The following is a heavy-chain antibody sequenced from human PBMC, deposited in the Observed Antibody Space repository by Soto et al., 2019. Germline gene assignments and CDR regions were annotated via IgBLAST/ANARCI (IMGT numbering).Heavy chain of an antibody. D-gene: IGHD3-3*01. CDR3: AKGERPPYDFWNRNWFDP. V-gene: IGHV3-23*01. Sequence: PGGSLRLSCAASGFTFSDYYMSWVRQAPGKGLEWVSAISASGASTYYADSVKGRFTISRDNSKNTLYLQLNSLRAEDTAVYYCAKGERPPYDFWNRNWFDPWGQGTLVTVSS. CDR1: GFTFSDYY. J-gene: IGHJ5*02. CDR2: ISASGAST.